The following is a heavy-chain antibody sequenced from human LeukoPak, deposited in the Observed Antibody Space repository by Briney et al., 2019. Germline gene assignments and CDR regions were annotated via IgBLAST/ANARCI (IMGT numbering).Heavy chain of an antibody. CDR3: TRLAGGDAFDI. J-gene: IGHJ3*02. CDR1: GFTFDDYA. CDR2: ISWNSGSI. V-gene: IGHV3-9*01. D-gene: IGHD2-15*01. Sequence: PGGSLRLSCAASGFTFDDYAMHWVRQAPGKGLEWVSGISWNSGSIGYADSVKGRFTISRDNAKNSLYLQMNSLKIEDTAVYYCTRLAGGDAFDIWGPGTMVTVSS.